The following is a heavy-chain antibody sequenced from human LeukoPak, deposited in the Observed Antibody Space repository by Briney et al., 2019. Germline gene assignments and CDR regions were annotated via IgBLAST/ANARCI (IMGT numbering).Heavy chain of an antibody. V-gene: IGHV4-61*02. J-gene: IGHJ4*02. CDR2: IYTSGST. D-gene: IGHD3-22*01. CDR1: GGSISSGSYY. CDR3: ARESRVFDQYYYDSSGYPVQELIDY. Sequence: PSQTLSLTCTVSGGSISSGSYYWSWTRQPAGKGLEWIGRIYTSGSTNYNPSLKSRVTISVDTSKNQFSLKLSSVTAADTAVYYCARESRVFDQYYYDSSGYPVQELIDYWGQGTLVTVSS.